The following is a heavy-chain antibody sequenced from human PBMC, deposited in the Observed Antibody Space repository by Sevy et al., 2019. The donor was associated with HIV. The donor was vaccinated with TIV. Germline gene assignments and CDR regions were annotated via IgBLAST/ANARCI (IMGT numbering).Heavy chain of an antibody. CDR2: IYIGGST. Sequence: EGSLRLSCAASGFAVSSNFMSWVRQAPGKGLEWVSVIYIGGSTYYADSVKGRFTISRDNSKNTLYLQMNSLRAEDTAVYYCARGKHISDYYGSFDYWGQGTLVTVSS. V-gene: IGHV3-53*01. CDR3: ARGKHISDYYGSFDY. CDR1: GFAVSSNF. D-gene: IGHD3-3*01. J-gene: IGHJ4*02.